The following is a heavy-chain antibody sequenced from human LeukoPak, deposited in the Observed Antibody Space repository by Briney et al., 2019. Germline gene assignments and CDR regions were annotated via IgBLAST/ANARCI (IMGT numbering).Heavy chain of an antibody. CDR3: ARAQNEVVITRFGAFDI. Sequence: ASVKVSCKASGYTFTSYYMHWVRQAPGQGLEWMGIINPSGGSTSYAQKFQGRVAMTRDTSTSTVYMELSSLRSEDTAVYYCARAQNEVVITRFGAFDIWGQGTMVTVSS. V-gene: IGHV1-46*01. J-gene: IGHJ3*02. CDR2: INPSGGST. D-gene: IGHD3-22*01. CDR1: GYTFTSYY.